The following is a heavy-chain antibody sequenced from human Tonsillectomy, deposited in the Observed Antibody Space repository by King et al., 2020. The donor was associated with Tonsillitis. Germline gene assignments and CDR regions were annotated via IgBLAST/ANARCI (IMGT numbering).Heavy chain of an antibody. CDR2: ISSRNSFI. CDR1: GFTFSDFT. CDR3: ARAQFRY. D-gene: IGHD4-11*01. J-gene: IGHJ4*02. V-gene: IGHV3-21*01. Sequence: VQLVESGGGLVKPGGSLRLSCTVSGFTFSDFTMNWVRQAPGKGLEWVSSISSRNSFIHYAASVRGRFTISRDNAKSSLYLQINNLRADDTAVYYCARAQFRYWGQGTLVTVSP.